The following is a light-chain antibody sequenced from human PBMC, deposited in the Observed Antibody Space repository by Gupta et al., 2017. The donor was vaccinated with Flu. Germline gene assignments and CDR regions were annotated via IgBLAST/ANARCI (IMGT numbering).Light chain of an antibody. V-gene: IGKV1-5*03. CDR3: QYYNYH. CDR2: KAS. CDR1: QNIDDW. Sequence: DFQMTQSPSTLSASVGDRVTITCRASQNIDDWLAWYQQKPGKAPQLLIYKASKLEGAVPSRFGGSGFGTEFTLTISSLQPDDSAIYYCQYYNYHFGGGTKVEIK. J-gene: IGKJ4*01.